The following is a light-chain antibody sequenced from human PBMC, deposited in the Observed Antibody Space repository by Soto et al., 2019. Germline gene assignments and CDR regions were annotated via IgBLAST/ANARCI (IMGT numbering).Light chain of an antibody. V-gene: IGLV2-14*01. CDR1: SSDGGAYNY. CDR2: EVS. Sequence: QSALTQPASVSGSPGQSITISCTGTSSDGGAYNYVSWYQQHPGKAPKLMIYEVSNRPSGVSNRFSGSKSGNTASLTISGLQAEDEADYYCSSYTSSITACVFGTGTKVTVL. J-gene: IGLJ1*01. CDR3: SSYTSSITACV.